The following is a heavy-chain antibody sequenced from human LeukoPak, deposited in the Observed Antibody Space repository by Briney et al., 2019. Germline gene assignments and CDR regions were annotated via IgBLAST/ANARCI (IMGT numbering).Heavy chain of an antibody. D-gene: IGHD3-9*01. J-gene: IGHJ4*02. Sequence: GGSLRLSCAASGFTFSSYSMNWVRQAPGKGLEWVSSISSSSSYIYYADSVKGRFTISRDNAKNSLYLQMNSLRAEDTAVYYCANLHYDILTGYIYYFDYWGQGTLVTVSS. CDR2: ISSSSSYI. V-gene: IGHV3-21*04. CDR1: GFTFSSYS. CDR3: ANLHYDILTGYIYYFDY.